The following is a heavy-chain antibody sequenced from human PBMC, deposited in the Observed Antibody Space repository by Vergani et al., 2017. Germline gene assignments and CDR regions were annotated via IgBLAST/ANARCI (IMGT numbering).Heavy chain of an antibody. CDR3: ARRAATGWLTYYYDSSGYFDY. V-gene: IGHV4-39*01. CDR2: IYYSGST. CDR1: GGSISSSSYY. J-gene: IGHJ4*02. Sequence: QLQLQESGPGLVKPSETLSLTCTVSGGSISSSSYYWGWIRQPPGKGLEWIGSIYYSGSTYYNPSLKSRVTISVDTSKNQFSLKRISVTAADTAVYYCARRAATGWLTYYYDSSGYFDYWGQGTLVTVSS. D-gene: IGHD3-22*01.